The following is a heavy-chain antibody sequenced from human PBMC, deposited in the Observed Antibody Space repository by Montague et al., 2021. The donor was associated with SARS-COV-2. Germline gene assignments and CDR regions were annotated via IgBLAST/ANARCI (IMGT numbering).Heavy chain of an antibody. CDR2: ISHDGSYK. CDR3: ARDLESTGYFDPYYYHGMDV. Sequence: SLRLSCAASGFTFSSYALHWVRQAPGKGLEWVADISHDGSYKYYADSVKGRFTISRDNSKNTLYLDMNSLRAEDTALYYCARDLESTGYFDPYYYHGMDVWGQGTTVTASS. CDR1: GFTFSSYA. D-gene: IGHD3-9*01. J-gene: IGHJ6*02. V-gene: IGHV3-30*04.